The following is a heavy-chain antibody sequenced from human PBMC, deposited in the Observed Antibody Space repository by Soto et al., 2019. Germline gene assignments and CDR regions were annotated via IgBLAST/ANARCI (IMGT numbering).Heavy chain of an antibody. CDR3: ANPLHRFSFIFLVY. CDR1: GFTFSSYA. CDR2: ISGSGGST. Sequence: GGSLRLSCAASGFTFSSYAMSWVRQAPGKGLEWASAISGSGGSTYYADSVKGRFTISRDNSKNTLYLQMNSLRAEDTAVYYCANPLHRFSFIFLVYGGRGPLVPFPS. D-gene: IGHD3-3*01. J-gene: IGHJ4*02. V-gene: IGHV3-23*01.